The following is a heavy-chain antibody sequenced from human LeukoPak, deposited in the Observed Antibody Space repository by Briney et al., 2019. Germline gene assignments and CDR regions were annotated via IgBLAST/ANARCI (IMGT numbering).Heavy chain of an antibody. CDR1: GFTFSSYA. J-gene: IGHJ4*02. D-gene: IGHD3-22*01. CDR2: ITSSGGST. Sequence: GGSLRLSCAASGFTFSSYAMSWVRQAPGKGLEWVSAITSSGGSTYYVDSVKGRFTISRDNSKNTLYLQVNSLRAEDTAVYYCAKRYYYDNSGLWDSWGQGTLVTVSS. CDR3: AKRYYYDNSGLWDS. V-gene: IGHV3-23*01.